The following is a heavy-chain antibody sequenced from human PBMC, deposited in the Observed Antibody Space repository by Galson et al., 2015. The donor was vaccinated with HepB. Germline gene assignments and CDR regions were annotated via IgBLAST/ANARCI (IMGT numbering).Heavy chain of an antibody. CDR1: GVTFSSYG. CDR2: ISYDGSNK. V-gene: IGHV3-30*18. CDR3: AKWGYSGYDITPGTGTNYYYYGMDV. J-gene: IGHJ6*02. D-gene: IGHD5-12*01. Sequence: PLRLDCEDSGVTFSSYGMHWARQAQGKGLGWVAVISYDGSNKYYAEPVKGRFTIARDNSKNTLYLQMNSLRAEVTAVYYCAKWGYSGYDITPGTGTNYYYYGMDVWGQGTTVTVSS.